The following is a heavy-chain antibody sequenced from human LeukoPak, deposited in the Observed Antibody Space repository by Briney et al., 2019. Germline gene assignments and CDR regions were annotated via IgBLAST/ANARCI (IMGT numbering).Heavy chain of an antibody. Sequence: SETLSLTCTVSGGSISSYYWSWIRQPAGKGLEWIGRFHTSGSTNYNPSLKSRVTMSVDTSKNQFSLKLSSVTAADTAVYYCARDDLYYYYYMDVWGKGTTVTVSS. CDR1: GGSISSYY. V-gene: IGHV4-4*07. J-gene: IGHJ6*03. CDR3: ARDDLYYYYYMDV. CDR2: FHTSGST.